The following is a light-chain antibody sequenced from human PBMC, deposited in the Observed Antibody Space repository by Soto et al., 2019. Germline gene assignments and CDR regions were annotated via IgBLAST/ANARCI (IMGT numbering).Light chain of an antibody. CDR1: QSVSSSS. CDR3: QQYGSSPLT. J-gene: IGKJ1*01. CDR2: GAS. Sequence: EIVLTQSPGTLSLSPGERATLSCRASQSVSSSSLAWYQHQPGQAPRLLVYGASSRATGIPDRFSGSGSGTDFTLTISRLEPEDFALYYCQQYGSSPLTFGQGTKVDXK. V-gene: IGKV3-20*01.